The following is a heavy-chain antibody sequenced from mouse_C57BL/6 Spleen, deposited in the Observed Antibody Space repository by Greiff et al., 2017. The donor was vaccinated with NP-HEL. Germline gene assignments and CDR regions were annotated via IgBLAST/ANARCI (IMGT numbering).Heavy chain of an antibody. V-gene: IGHV1-82*01. CDR3: AGRYFDY. J-gene: IGHJ2*01. CDR2: IYPGDGDT. CDR1: GYAFSSSW. Sequence: VQLQQSGPELVKPGASVKISCKASGYAFSSSWMNWVKQRPGNGLEWIGRIYPGDGDTNYNGKFKGKATLTADKSSSTAYMQLSSLTSEDSAVYFCAGRYFDYWGQGTTLTVSS.